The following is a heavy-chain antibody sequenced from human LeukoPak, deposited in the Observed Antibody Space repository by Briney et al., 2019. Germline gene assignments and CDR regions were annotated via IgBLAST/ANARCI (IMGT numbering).Heavy chain of an antibody. D-gene: IGHD6-19*01. Sequence: TSETLSLTCTVSGGSVSSGAYYWSWIRQHPGEGLEWIGYMYSSGSTYYNPSLKSRLSISVDTSNNQFSLRLSSVTAADTAVYYCARDLGWGFDYWGQGTLVTVSS. CDR1: GGSVSSGAYY. J-gene: IGHJ4*02. CDR2: MYSSGST. V-gene: IGHV4-31*03. CDR3: ARDLGWGFDY.